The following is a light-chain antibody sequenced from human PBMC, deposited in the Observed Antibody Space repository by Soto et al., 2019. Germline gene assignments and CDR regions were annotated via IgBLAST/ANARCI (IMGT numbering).Light chain of an antibody. CDR2: GAS. Sequence: MVLTRSPASRSWTPLETATPSCRASQSVSNNVAWYQQKPGQAPRLLILGASTRATGIPARFSGSGSGTEFTLTISGLQSEDFAVYYCQTHDSWPLFGQGTRLEIK. CDR3: QTHDSWPL. V-gene: IGKV3-15*01. CDR1: QSVSNN. J-gene: IGKJ5*01.